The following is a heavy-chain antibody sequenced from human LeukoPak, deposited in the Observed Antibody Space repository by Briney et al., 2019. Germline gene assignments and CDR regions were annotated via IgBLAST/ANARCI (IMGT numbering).Heavy chain of an antibody. CDR2: IYYSGST. CDR3: ARPAYRGSYYDAFDI. J-gene: IGHJ3*02. Sequence: RAGGSLRLSCTVSGGSISSSSYYWGWIRQPPGKGLEWIGSIYYSGSTYYNPSLKSRVTISVDTSKNKFSLKLNSVTAADTAVYYCARPAYRGSYYDAFDIWGQGTMVTVSS. D-gene: IGHD1-26*01. CDR1: GGSISSSSYY. V-gene: IGHV4-39*01.